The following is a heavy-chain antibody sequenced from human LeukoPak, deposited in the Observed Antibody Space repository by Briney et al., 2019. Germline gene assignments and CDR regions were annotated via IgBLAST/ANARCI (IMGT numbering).Heavy chain of an antibody. J-gene: IGHJ4*02. CDR1: GFTFSSYG. CDR2: ISYDGSNK. D-gene: IGHD5-24*01. CDR3: AKGEEEDGYNFGY. V-gene: IGHV3-30*18. Sequence: GGSLRLSCAASGFTFSSYGMHWVRQAPGKGLEWVAVISYDGSNKYYADSVKGRFTISRDNSKNTLYLQMNSLRAEDTAVYYCAKGEEEDGYNFGYWGQGTLVTVSS.